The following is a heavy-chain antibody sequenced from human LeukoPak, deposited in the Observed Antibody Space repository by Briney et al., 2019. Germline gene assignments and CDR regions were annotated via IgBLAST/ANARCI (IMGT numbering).Heavy chain of an antibody. CDR3: ARAVVPAATPVYYYYMDV. CDR2: IYYSGST. J-gene: IGHJ6*03. CDR1: GGSISSYY. V-gene: IGHV4-59*01. D-gene: IGHD2-2*02. Sequence: SETLSLTCTVSGGSISSYYWSWIRQPPGKGLEWIGYIYYSGSTNYNPSLKSRVTISVDTSKNQFSLKLSSVTVADTAVYYCARAVVPAATPVYYYYMDVWGKGTTVTVSS.